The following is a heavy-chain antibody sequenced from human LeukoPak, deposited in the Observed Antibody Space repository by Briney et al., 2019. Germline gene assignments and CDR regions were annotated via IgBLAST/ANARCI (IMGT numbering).Heavy chain of an antibody. CDR1: GFTFSSYG. Sequence: PGGSLRLSCAASGFTFSSYGMHWVRQAPGKGLEWVAFIRYDGSNKYYADSVKGRFTISRDNSKNTLYLQMNSLRAEDTAVYYCAKGVGPLEWLLSSYYYYMDVWGKGTTVTVSS. CDR2: IRYDGSNK. CDR3: AKGVGPLEWLLSSYYYYMDV. J-gene: IGHJ6*03. D-gene: IGHD3-3*01. V-gene: IGHV3-30*02.